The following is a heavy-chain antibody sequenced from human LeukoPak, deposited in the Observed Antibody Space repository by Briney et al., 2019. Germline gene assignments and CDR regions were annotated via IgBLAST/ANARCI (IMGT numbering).Heavy chain of an antibody. J-gene: IGHJ4*02. CDR2: IDPSDSYR. CDR3: ARHSPPRYYFDS. Sequence: GESLKISCKGSGYSFTSYWIGWVRQMPGRGLEWMGRIDPSDSYRNYSPSFQGHVTISTDKSINTAYLQWSSLKASDTAIYYCARHSPPRYYFDSWGQGTLVAVSS. V-gene: IGHV5-10-1*01. CDR1: GYSFTSYW. D-gene: IGHD1-14*01.